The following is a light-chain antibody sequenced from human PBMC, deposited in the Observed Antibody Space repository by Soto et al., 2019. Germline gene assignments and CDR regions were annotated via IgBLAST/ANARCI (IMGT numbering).Light chain of an antibody. Sequence: EIVLTQSPGTLSLSPGERATLSCRASQSVSRSYLAWYQQRPGQAPRLLIYAASSRATGIPDRFSGSGSGTDFTLTISRLEPEDFAIYYCQQYGRSLTFGQGTRLEI. V-gene: IGKV3-20*01. CDR2: AAS. CDR3: QQYGRSLT. CDR1: QSVSRSY. J-gene: IGKJ5*01.